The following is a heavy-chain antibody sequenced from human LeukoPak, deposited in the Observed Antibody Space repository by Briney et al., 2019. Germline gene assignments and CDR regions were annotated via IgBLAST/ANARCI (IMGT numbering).Heavy chain of an antibody. CDR1: GFTFSDYG. Sequence: GGSLRLSCAASGFTFSDYGMHWVRQTPGKGLEWVSFIQYDGNDKYYADSVKGRVTISRDNSKNTLYLQVNSLRADDTAVYYCTRYSERYHFDYWGQGTLVTVSS. V-gene: IGHV3-30*02. CDR2: IQYDGNDK. D-gene: IGHD1-26*01. J-gene: IGHJ4*02. CDR3: TRYSERYHFDY.